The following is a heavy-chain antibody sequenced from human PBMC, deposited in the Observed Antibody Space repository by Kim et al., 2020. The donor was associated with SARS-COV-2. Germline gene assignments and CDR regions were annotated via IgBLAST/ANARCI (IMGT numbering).Heavy chain of an antibody. D-gene: IGHD3-16*02. Sequence: SETLSLTCAVYGGSFSGYYWSWIRQPPGKGLEWIGEINHSGSTNYNPSLKSRVTISVDTSKNQFSLKLSSVTAADTAVYYCARWVNYDYVWGSYRYTGRYFDYWGQGTLVTVSS. CDR1: GGSFSGYY. V-gene: IGHV4-34*01. CDR3: ARWVNYDYVWGSYRYTGRYFDY. CDR2: INHSGST. J-gene: IGHJ4*02.